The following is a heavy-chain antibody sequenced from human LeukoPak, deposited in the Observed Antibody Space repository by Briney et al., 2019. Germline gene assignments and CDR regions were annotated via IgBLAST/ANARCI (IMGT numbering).Heavy chain of an antibody. Sequence: SENLSLTCTVSGGSISSGSYYWSWIRQPAGKGLEWIGRIYTSGSTNYNPSLKSRVTISVDTSKNQFSLKLSSVTAADTAVYYCAREWGSIVPACCRWFDPWGQGTLVTVTS. D-gene: IGHD2-2*01. J-gene: IGHJ5*02. V-gene: IGHV4-61*02. CDR3: AREWGSIVPACCRWFDP. CDR2: IYTSGST. CDR1: GGSISSGSYY.